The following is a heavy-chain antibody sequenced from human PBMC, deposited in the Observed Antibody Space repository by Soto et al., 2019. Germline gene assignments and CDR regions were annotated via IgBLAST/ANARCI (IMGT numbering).Heavy chain of an antibody. J-gene: IGHJ4*02. V-gene: IGHV2-5*02. Sequence: QITLKESGPTLVKPTQTLTLTCTISGFSPSSSGVGVGWIRQPPGKSLEWLALIYWDDVQRYSPSLETRLTITKDNFRGQVVLTMTNMDPVDTATYYCAHSPCSGGTCYLFDYWGQGTLVTVSS. CDR1: GFSPSSSGVG. CDR2: IYWDDVQ. CDR3: AHSPCSGGTCYLFDY. D-gene: IGHD2-15*01.